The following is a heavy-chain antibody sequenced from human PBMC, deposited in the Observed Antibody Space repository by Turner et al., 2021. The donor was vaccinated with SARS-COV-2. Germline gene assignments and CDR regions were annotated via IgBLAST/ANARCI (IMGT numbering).Heavy chain of an antibody. J-gene: IGHJ4*02. Sequence: QVQLVESGGGVVQPGRSLRLSCAASGFIFSTYGMHWVRQAPGKGLEWVAVISYGGSNKYYADSVKGRFTISRDNSKNTLYLQMNSLRAEDTAVYYCAKARDGYNYFDYWGQGTLVTVSS. CDR1: GFIFSTYG. CDR3: AKARDGYNYFDY. D-gene: IGHD5-12*01. V-gene: IGHV3-30*18. CDR2: ISYGGSNK.